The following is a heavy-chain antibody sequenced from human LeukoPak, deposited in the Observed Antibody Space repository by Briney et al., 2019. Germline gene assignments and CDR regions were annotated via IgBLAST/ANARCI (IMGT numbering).Heavy chain of an antibody. J-gene: IGHJ4*02. V-gene: IGHV3-15*01. CDR1: GFTFSAAY. Sequence: GGSLRLSCTASGFTFSAAYMIWVRQAPGKGLEWVGRIKSNSAGGTTDYASPVKGRFIISRDDSKTTVYLQVNSLKTEDTAVYYCSTDAGYDSRWYNYWGQGTLVTVSS. CDR3: STDAGYDSRWYNY. D-gene: IGHD6-13*01. CDR2: IKSNSAGGTT.